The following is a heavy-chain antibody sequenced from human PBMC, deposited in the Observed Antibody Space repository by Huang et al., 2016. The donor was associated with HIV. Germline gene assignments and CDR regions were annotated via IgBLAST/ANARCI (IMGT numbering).Heavy chain of an antibody. V-gene: IGHV4-61*01. Sequence: QVQLEESGPGLVKPSETLSLTCTVSGGSVSSGSYYWNWIRQPPGKGLEWIGYMYDRGNTNHNPSLWGLGTSSVDTSKDQFSMKRSSVRAADTGLYDCARVILSAGRIENWGQGTQVTVSS. CDR1: GGSVSSGSYY. CDR3: ARVILSAGRIEN. CDR2: MYDRGNT. J-gene: IGHJ4*02. D-gene: IGHD2-21*01.